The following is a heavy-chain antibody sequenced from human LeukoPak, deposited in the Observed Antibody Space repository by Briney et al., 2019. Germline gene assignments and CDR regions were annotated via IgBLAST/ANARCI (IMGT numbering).Heavy chain of an antibody. Sequence: PGGSLRLSCAASGFTFSSYAMSWVRQAPGKGLEWVSAISGSGGSTYYADPVKGRFTISRDNSKNTLYLQMNSLRAEDTAVYYCAKSFRGGYYYYYGMDVWGQGTTVTVSS. CDR2: ISGSGGST. D-gene: IGHD3-10*01. J-gene: IGHJ6*02. CDR3: AKSFRGGYYYYYGMDV. V-gene: IGHV3-23*01. CDR1: GFTFSSYA.